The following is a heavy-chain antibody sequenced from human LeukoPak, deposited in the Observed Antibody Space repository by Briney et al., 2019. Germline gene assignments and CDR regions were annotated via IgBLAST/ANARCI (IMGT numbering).Heavy chain of an antibody. Sequence: SETLSLTCAVNGGSFSGYYWTWIRQPPGKGLEWIGEINHSGRTKCTPSLESRVTISGDTYKKQFSLKLSYVTAADTAVYYCARGPPYDYDSIGYFRFDYLGQRMLVTASA. D-gene: IGHD3-22*01. CDR2: INHSGRT. CDR3: ARGPPYDYDSIGYFRFDY. J-gene: IGHJ4*02. V-gene: IGHV4-34*01. CDR1: GGSFSGYY.